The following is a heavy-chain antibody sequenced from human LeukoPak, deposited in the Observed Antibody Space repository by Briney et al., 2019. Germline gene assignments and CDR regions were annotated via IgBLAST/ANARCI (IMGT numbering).Heavy chain of an antibody. J-gene: IGHJ3*02. CDR2: IYSGGST. V-gene: IGHV3-53*01. CDR3: ARGLAAAGDAFDI. CDR1: GFTVSSNY. Sequence: GGSLRLSCAASGFTVSSNYMSWVRQAPGKGLEWVSVIYSGGSTYYADSVKGRFTISRDNSKNTLYLQMNSLRAEDTAVYYCARGLAAAGDAFDIWGQGTMVTVSS. D-gene: IGHD6-13*01.